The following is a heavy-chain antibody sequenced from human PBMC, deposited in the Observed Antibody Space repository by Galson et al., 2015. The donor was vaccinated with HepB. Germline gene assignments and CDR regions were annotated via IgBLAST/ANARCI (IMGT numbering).Heavy chain of an antibody. CDR1: GYSFTSYG. J-gene: IGHJ5*02. CDR3: ARFGARGIAVAGLYNWFDP. D-gene: IGHD6-19*01. V-gene: IGHV5-51*01. CDR2: IYPGDSDT. Sequence: QSGAEVKKPGESLKISCKGSGYSFTSYGIGWVRQMPGKGLEWMGIIYPGDSDTRYSPSFQGQVTISADKSISTAYLQWSSLKASDTAMYYCARFGARGIAVAGLYNWFDPWGQGTLVTVSS.